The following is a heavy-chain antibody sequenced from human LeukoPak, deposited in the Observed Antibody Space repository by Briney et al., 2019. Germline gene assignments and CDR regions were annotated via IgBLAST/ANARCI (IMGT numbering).Heavy chain of an antibody. CDR2: ISWDSGSS. J-gene: IGHJ3*02. D-gene: IGHD1-1*01. V-gene: IGHV3-9*01. CDR3: VKDLRLDLHLDTFHI. Sequence: PGRSLRLSCAASGLNLDDYAMHWVRQAPGKGLEWVSSISWDSGSSVYVDSVKGRFTISRDNAKNSLYLQMDSLTPEDSALYYCVKDLRLDLHLDTFHIWGRGTRVTVSS. CDR1: GLNLDDYA.